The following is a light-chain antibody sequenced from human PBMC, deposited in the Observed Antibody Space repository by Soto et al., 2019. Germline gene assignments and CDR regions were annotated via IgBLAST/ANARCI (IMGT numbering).Light chain of an antibody. CDR2: AAS. Sequence: DIQITQPPASLCSSLVDRVTINCRTSQTITTSLNWYRQKPGKAPDLLIYAASSLQSGIPSRFGGRGSGTDFTLTITGLQPEDFATYYCQQNYSLPIPFGQGTRLE. CDR1: QTITTS. CDR3: QQNYSLPIP. V-gene: IGKV1-39*01. J-gene: IGKJ5*01.